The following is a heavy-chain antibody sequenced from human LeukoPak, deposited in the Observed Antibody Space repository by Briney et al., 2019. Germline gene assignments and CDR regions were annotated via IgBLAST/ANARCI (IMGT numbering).Heavy chain of an antibody. CDR2: ISSSSSYI. D-gene: IGHD6-19*01. Sequence: GGSLRLSCAASGFTFSSYSMNWVRQAPGKGLEWVSSISSSSSYIYYADSVKGRFTISRDNAKNSLYLQMNSLRAEDTAVYYCASPKYTSGWYRNYFNYWGQGTLVTVSS. V-gene: IGHV3-21*01. J-gene: IGHJ4*02. CDR3: ASPKYTSGWYRNYFNY. CDR1: GFTFSSYS.